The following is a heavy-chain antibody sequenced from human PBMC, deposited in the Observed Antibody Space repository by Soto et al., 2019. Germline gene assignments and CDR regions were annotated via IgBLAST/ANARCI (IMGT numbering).Heavy chain of an antibody. J-gene: IGHJ4*02. CDR2: IYYSGST. CDR1: GGSISSGDYY. CDR3: AREEGTSRPLPGHFDY. Sequence: QVQLQESGPGLVKPSQTLSLTCTVSGGSISSGDYYWSWIRQPPGKGLVGVGYIYYSGSTYYNPSLKSRVTISVDTSKNQFSLKLSSVTAADTAVYYCAREEGTSRPLPGHFDYWGQGTLVTVSS. D-gene: IGHD1-1*01. V-gene: IGHV4-30-4*01.